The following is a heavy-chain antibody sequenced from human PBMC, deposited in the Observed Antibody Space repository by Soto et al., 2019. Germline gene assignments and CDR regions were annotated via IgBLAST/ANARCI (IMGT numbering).Heavy chain of an antibody. CDR3: ATDGLVVPATRLESYYYYYMDV. Sequence: GGSLRLSCAASGFTFSSYWMHWVRQAPGKGLVWVSRINSDGSSTSYADSVKGRFTISRDNAKNTLYLQMNSLRAEDTAVYYCATDGLVVPATRLESYYYYYMDVWGKGTTVTVSS. V-gene: IGHV3-74*01. CDR2: INSDGSST. D-gene: IGHD2-2*01. CDR1: GFTFSSYW. J-gene: IGHJ6*03.